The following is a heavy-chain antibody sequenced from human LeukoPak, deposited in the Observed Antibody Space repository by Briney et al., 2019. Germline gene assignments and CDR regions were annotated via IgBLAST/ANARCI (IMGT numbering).Heavy chain of an antibody. V-gene: IGHV1-2*02. CDR2: INLNSGGT. D-gene: IGHD2-21*01. Sequence: ASVNVSCKASVYTFTGYYMHWVRRAPGQGLAGLGWINLNSGGTNYAQKLQGRVTINRDPSISTAYMTLSRLRSEDTAVYSCARFERRVGISPWGQGTLVTVSS. J-gene: IGHJ5*02. CDR1: VYTFTGYY. CDR3: ARFERRVGISP.